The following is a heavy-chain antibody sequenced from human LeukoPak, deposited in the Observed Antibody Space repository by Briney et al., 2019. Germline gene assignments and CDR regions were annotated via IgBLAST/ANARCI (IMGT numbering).Heavy chain of an antibody. CDR2: ISGDGYRT. Sequence: GGSLRLSCAASGFTFSSDDMNWVRQAPGKGLEWVSGISGDGYRTWYADAVKGRFTISRGNSKNTLSLQMNSLRAEDTAVYYCAKVNWCSASCADAWGQGTLVTVSS. J-gene: IGHJ4*02. V-gene: IGHV3-23*01. D-gene: IGHD2-2*01. CDR3: AKVNWCSASCADA. CDR1: GFTFSSDD.